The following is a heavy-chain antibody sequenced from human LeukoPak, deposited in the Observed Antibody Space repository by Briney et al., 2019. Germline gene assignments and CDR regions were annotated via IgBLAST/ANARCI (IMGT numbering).Heavy chain of an antibody. CDR3: ARDQYHGSGTYAWFDP. D-gene: IGHD3-10*01. Sequence: HSETLSLTCTVSGVSISNHYWSWIRQPPGKKLEYIGYTSFSGSTNHNPSLKSRVSISLDTSKNQFSLNLKSVTAADTAVYYFARDQYHGSGTYAWFDPWGQGTLFTVSS. CDR1: GVSISNHY. CDR2: TSFSGST. V-gene: IGHV4-59*11. J-gene: IGHJ5*02.